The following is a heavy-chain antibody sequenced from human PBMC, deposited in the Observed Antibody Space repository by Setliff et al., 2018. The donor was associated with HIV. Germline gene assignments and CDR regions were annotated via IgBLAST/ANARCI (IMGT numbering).Heavy chain of an antibody. CDR3: ARDRGLRGMLLSSKELGFYCMDV. Sequence: PGGSLRLSCAASGFTFSSYWINWVRQAPGKGLVWVSRINTDGSSISHADSVKGRFTISRDNAKNSPYLQMNSLRAEDTAVYYCARDRGLRGMLLSSKELGFYCMDVWGKGTTVTVSS. CDR2: INTDGSSI. CDR1: GFTFSSYW. J-gene: IGHJ6*03. V-gene: IGHV3-74*01. D-gene: IGHD1-26*01.